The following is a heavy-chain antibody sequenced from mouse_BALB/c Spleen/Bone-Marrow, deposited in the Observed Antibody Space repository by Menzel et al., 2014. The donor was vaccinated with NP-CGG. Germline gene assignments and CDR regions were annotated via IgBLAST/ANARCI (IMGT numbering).Heavy chain of an antibody. CDR1: GFTFSSFG. Sequence: EVKLVESGGGLVQPGGSRKLSCAASGFTFSSFGMHWVRQAPEKGLEWVAYISSGSTAICYADTVKGRFTISRDNPKNTLFLQMTSLRPEDTAMYYCARGGNWDDFDVWGAGTTVTVSS. D-gene: IGHD4-1*01. CDR2: ISSGSTAI. V-gene: IGHV5-17*02. CDR3: ARGGNWDDFDV. J-gene: IGHJ1*01.